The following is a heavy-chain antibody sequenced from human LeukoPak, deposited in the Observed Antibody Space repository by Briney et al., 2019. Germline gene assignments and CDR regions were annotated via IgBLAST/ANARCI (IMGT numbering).Heavy chain of an antibody. CDR1: AFTFSNYW. J-gene: IGHJ4*02. CDR3: ARRHVEYSSSSDPYYFDY. Sequence: PGGSLRLSCAASAFTFSNYWMHWVRQAPGKGLVWVSRINSDGSRTNYADSVKGRFTISRDNSKNTLYLQMNSLRAEDTAVYYCARRHVEYSSSSDPYYFDYWGQGTLVTVSS. CDR2: INSDGSRT. D-gene: IGHD6-6*01. V-gene: IGHV3-74*01.